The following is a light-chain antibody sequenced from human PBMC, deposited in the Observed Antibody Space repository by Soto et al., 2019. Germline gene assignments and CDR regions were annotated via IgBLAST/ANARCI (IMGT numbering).Light chain of an antibody. Sequence: PSTLSASVGERVTITRRASQSVSNWLAWYQQKPGKPPNLLIHAASSLQNGVTSRFSGSRSGTDFTLTISTLQPEDFATYYCQQSYSTPITFGQGTRLE. CDR3: QQSYSTPIT. V-gene: IGKV1-39*01. J-gene: IGKJ5*01. CDR2: AAS. CDR1: QSVSNW.